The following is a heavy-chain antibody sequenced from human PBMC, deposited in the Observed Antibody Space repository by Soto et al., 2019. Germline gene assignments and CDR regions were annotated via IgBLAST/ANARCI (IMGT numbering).Heavy chain of an antibody. J-gene: IGHJ4*02. CDR3: ARGTKRTTAMADYYDSSGYY. V-gene: IGHV3-48*02. D-gene: IGHD3-22*01. CDR2: ISSSSSTI. CDR1: GFTFSIYS. Sequence: GGSLRLSCAASGFTFSIYSMNWVRQAPGKGLEWVSYISSSSSTIYYADSVKGRFTISRDNAKNSLYLQMNSLRDEDTAVYYCARGTKRTTAMADYYDSSGYYWGQGTLVTVSS.